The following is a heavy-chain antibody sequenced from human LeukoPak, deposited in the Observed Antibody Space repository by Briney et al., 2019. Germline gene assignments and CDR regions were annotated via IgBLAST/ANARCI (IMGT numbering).Heavy chain of an antibody. CDR3: ARIGYSSGLNWFDP. CDR2: IYTSGST. D-gene: IGHD6-19*01. Sequence: SETLSLTCTVSGGSISSYYWSWIRHPAGKGLEWIGRIYTSGSTNYNPSLKSRVTMSVDTSKNQFSLKLSSVTAADTAVYYCARIGYSSGLNWFDPWGQGTLVTVSS. V-gene: IGHV4-4*07. CDR1: GGSISSYY. J-gene: IGHJ5*02.